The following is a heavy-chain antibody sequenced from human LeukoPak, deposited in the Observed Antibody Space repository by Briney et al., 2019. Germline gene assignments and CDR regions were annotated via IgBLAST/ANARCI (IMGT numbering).Heavy chain of an antibody. V-gene: IGHV3-73*01. CDR3: TRDSGTYNWFDP. Sequence: GGSLRLSCVASGFTFSGSAIHWVRQSSGKGLEWIGHMDKETNLYATALAASVKGRFTVSRDDSKNTAFLHMNSLKTEDTALYYCTRDSGTYNWFDPWGQGTLVTVSS. CDR2: MDKETNLYAT. CDR1: GFTFSGSA. D-gene: IGHD1-26*01. J-gene: IGHJ5*02.